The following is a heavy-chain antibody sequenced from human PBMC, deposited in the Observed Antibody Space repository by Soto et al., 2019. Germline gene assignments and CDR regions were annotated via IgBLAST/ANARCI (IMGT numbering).Heavy chain of an antibody. CDR2: ISGSGGST. V-gene: IGHV3-23*01. CDR3: AKGLAEWLRLGRDDAFDI. J-gene: IGHJ3*02. CDR1: GFTLSSYA. Sequence: VGSLRLSCAASGFTLSSYAMSWVRQAPGKGLEWVSAISGSGGSTYYADSVKGRFTISRDNSKNTLYLQMNSLRAEDTAGYYCAKGLAEWLRLGRDDAFDIWGQGTMVTVSS. D-gene: IGHD5-12*01.